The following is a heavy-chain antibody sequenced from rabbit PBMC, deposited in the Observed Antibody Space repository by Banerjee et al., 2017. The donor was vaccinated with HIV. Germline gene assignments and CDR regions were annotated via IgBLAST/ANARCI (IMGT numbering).Heavy chain of an antibody. CDR3: ARSYGDYGGYGAASL. CDR1: GFDFSSYA. V-gene: IGHV1S45*01. CDR2: IYAGSGGST. J-gene: IGHJ4*01. D-gene: IGHD2-1*01. Sequence: QEQLKESGGGLVQPGGSLKLSCKASGFDFSSYAITWVRQAPGKGLEWIACIYAGSGGSTDYASWAKGRFTISKTSSTTVTLQMTTLTAADTATYFCARSYGDYGGYGAASLRGPGTLVTVS.